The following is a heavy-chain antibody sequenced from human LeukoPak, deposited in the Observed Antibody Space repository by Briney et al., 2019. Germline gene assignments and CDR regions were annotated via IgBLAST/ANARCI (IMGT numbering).Heavy chain of an antibody. D-gene: IGHD3-22*01. J-gene: IGHJ4*02. CDR3: ARGAHYYDSSGYGT. Sequence: SETLSLTCTVSGGSISSYYWSWIRQPPGKGLEWIGYIYYSGSTNYNPSLKSRVTISVDTSKNQFSLKLSSVTAADTAVYHCARGAHYYDSSGYGTWGQGTLVTVSS. V-gene: IGHV4-59*01. CDR2: IYYSGST. CDR1: GGSISSYY.